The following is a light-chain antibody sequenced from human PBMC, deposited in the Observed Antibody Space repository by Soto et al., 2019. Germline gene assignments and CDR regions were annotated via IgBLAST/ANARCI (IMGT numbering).Light chain of an antibody. CDR2: TSS. V-gene: IGKV1-39*01. CDR1: QTISTY. CDR3: QQSDQTPWT. J-gene: IGKJ1*01. Sequence: IQMTQSPSSLSASVGDRITMTCRASQTISTYLNWYQQKPGKAPKLLISTSSTLQSGVPSRFSGSGSGTEFTLSIRGLQPDDVATYFCQQSDQTPWTFGLGTKVEI.